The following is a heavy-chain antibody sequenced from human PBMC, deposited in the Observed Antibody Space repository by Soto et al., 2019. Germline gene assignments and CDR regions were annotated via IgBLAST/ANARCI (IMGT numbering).Heavy chain of an antibody. J-gene: IGHJ4*02. D-gene: IGHD2-21*02. Sequence: SETLSLTCIVSGESISSSSYYWGWIRQPPGKGLEWIGSIYYSGRTYYNPSFKSRVTISIDTSKNQFSLKLSPVTATDTAVYYCARQRTTVVTQAYFDHWGQGALVTVSS. CDR3: ARQRTTVVTQAYFDH. CDR2: IYYSGRT. V-gene: IGHV4-39*01. CDR1: GESISSSSYY.